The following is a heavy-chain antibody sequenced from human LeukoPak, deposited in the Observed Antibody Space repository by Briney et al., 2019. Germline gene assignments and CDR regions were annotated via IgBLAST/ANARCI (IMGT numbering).Heavy chain of an antibody. D-gene: IGHD3-10*01. CDR1: GFPFSNAW. CDR3: STVSPYYGSGTTSPDS. Sequence: GGSLRLSCAASGFPFSNAWMSWVRQAPGKGLEWVSRIKSKTAGGKTDYAAPVQGRFSISRDDSENTLYLQMNGLNTEDTAVYYCSTVSPYYGSGTTSPDSWGQGTLAGVSS. CDR2: IKSKTAGGKT. J-gene: IGHJ4*02. V-gene: IGHV3-15*01.